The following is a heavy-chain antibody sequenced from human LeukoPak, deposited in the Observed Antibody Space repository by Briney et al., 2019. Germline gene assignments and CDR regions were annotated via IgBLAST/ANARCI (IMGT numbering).Heavy chain of an antibody. CDR3: ARAPEMATIRYYFDY. CDR2: IKQDGSEK. Sequence: PGGSLRLSCAASGFSFSNYWMSWARQAPGRGLEWVANIKQDGSEKYYVDSVKGRFTISRDNAKNSLYLQMNSLRDEDTAFYYCARAPEMATIRYYFDYWGQGTLVTVSS. CDR1: GFSFSNYW. J-gene: IGHJ4*02. D-gene: IGHD5-24*01. V-gene: IGHV3-7*01.